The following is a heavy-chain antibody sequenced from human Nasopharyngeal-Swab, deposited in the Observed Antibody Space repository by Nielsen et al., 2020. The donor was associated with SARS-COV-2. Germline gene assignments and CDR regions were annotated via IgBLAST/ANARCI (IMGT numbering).Heavy chain of an antibody. CDR2: ISSSGSTI. V-gene: IGHV3-11*01. CDR1: GFTFRDYY. J-gene: IGHJ4*02. Sequence: GGSLRLSCAASGFTFRDYYMSWIRQAPGKGLEWVSYISSSGSTIYYADSVKGRFTISRDNAKNSLYLQMNSLRAEDTAVYYCAAAIWFGELLGSYWGQGTLVTVSS. D-gene: IGHD3-10*01. CDR3: AAAIWFGELLGSY.